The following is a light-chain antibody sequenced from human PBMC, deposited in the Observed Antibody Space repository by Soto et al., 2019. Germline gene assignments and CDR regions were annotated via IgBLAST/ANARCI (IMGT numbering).Light chain of an antibody. CDR2: KAS. V-gene: IGKV1-5*03. Sequence: DIQVTQSPSTLSPSVGDRXXITFRASQSISSWLAWYQQKPGKAPKLLIYKASSLESGVPSRFSGSGSGTEFTLTISSLQPDDFATYYCQQYNSYSWTSGQGANVDIK. J-gene: IGKJ1*01. CDR3: QQYNSYSWT. CDR1: QSISSW.